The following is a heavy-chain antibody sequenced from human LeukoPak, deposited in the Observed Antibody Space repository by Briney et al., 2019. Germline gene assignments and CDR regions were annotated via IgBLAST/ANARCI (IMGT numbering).Heavy chain of an antibody. CDR2: ISAYNGNT. CDR1: GYTFTSYG. D-gene: IGHD3-22*01. CDR3: ARSRVSVGYYYMDV. V-gene: IGHV1-18*01. Sequence: ASVKVSCXASGYTFTSYGISWVRQAPGQGLEWMGWISAYNGNTNYAQKLQGRVTMTTDTSTSTAYMELRSLRSDDTAVYYCARSRVSVGYYYMDVWGKGTTVTVSS. J-gene: IGHJ6*03.